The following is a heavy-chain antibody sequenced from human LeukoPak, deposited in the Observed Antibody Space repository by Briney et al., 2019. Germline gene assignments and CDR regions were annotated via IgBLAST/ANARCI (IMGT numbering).Heavy chain of an antibody. Sequence: ASVNVSCKASGYTFTSYYMHWVRQAPGQGLEWMGIINPSGGSTSYAQKFQGRVTMTRDTSTSTVYMELSSLRSEDTAVYYCASTYYDSSGYLPYFDYWGQGTLVTVSS. D-gene: IGHD3-22*01. J-gene: IGHJ4*02. CDR1: GYTFTSYY. CDR2: INPSGGST. V-gene: IGHV1-46*01. CDR3: ASTYYDSSGYLPYFDY.